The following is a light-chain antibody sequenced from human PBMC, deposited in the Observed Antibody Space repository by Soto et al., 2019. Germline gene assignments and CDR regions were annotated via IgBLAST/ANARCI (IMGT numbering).Light chain of an antibody. Sequence: ELVLTQSPATLSLSPGERATLSCRASQSVSSYLAWFQQKPGQAPRLLIYDASHRATGIPARFSGSGSGTDFTLTSNSVEPEDFAVYSCQQRTNWPWTFGHGTKVEIK. V-gene: IGKV3-11*01. J-gene: IGKJ1*01. CDR3: QQRTNWPWT. CDR2: DAS. CDR1: QSVSSY.